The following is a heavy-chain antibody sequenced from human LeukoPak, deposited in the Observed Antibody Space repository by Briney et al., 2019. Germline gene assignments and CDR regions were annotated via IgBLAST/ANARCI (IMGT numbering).Heavy chain of an antibody. CDR1: GGSIISVSYY. V-gene: IGHV4-39*01. Sequence: SETLSLTCTVSGGSIISVSYYWGWLRQPPGKGLEWLGSMYYSDSGNIYYNPSLKNRVTISVDTSKNQFSLKLSSVTAADTAVYYCARHYYDTSVYFPYYFDTWGQGTLVTVSS. D-gene: IGHD3-22*01. CDR2: MYYSDSGNI. J-gene: IGHJ4*02. CDR3: ARHYYDTSVYFPYYFDT.